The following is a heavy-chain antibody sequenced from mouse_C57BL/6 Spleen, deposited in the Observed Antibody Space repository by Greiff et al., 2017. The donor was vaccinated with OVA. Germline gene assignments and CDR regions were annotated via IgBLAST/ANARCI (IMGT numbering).Heavy chain of an antibody. CDR1: GYTFTDYE. V-gene: IGHV1-15*01. CDR2: IDPETGGT. D-gene: IGHD4-1*01. Sequence: QVQLKQSGAELVRPGASVTLSCKASGYTFTDYEMNWVKQTPVHGLEWIGAIDPETGGTAYNQKFKGKAILTADKSSSTAYMELRSLTSEDAAVYYCTGTGTGFDYWGQGTTLTVSS. CDR3: TGTGTGFDY. J-gene: IGHJ2*01.